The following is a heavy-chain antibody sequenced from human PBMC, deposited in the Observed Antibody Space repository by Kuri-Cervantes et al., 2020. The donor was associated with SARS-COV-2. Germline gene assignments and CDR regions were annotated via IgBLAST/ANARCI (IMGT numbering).Heavy chain of an antibody. CDR1: GGSFSGYY. Sequence: ESLKISCAVYGGSFSGYYWSWIRQPPGKGLEWIGEINHSGSTYYNPSLKSRVTISVDTSKNQFSLKLSSVTAADTAVYYCARYGLSSSWGIYYYYYMDVWGKGTTVTVSS. J-gene: IGHJ6*03. D-gene: IGHD6-13*01. V-gene: IGHV4-34*01. CDR3: ARYGLSSSWGIYYYYYMDV. CDR2: INHSGST.